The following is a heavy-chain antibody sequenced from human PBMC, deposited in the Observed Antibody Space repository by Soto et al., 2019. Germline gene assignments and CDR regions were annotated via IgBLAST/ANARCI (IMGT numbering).Heavy chain of an antibody. Sequence: GGSLRLSCAASGFTFSSYGMHWVRQAPGKGLEWVAVISYDGSNKYYADSVKGRFTISRDNSKNTLYLQMNSLRAEDTAVYYCAKDPGELVDAFDIWGQGTMVTVS. CDR1: GFTFSSYG. D-gene: IGHD1-26*01. CDR2: ISYDGSNK. CDR3: AKDPGELVDAFDI. V-gene: IGHV3-30*18. J-gene: IGHJ3*02.